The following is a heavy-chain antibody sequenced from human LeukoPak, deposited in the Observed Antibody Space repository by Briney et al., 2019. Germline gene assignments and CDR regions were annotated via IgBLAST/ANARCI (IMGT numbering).Heavy chain of an antibody. CDR3: ARGVGYGDYLVAYAFDI. CDR1: GFTFSDYG. Sequence: GGSLRLSCAASGFTFSDYGMHWVRQAPGKGLEWVAVIWYDGSKKYYADSVKGRFTISRDNSKNTLYLQMNSLRAEDTAVYYCARGVGYGDYLVAYAFDIWGQGTMVTVSS. J-gene: IGHJ3*02. CDR2: IWYDGSKK. D-gene: IGHD4-17*01. V-gene: IGHV3-33*01.